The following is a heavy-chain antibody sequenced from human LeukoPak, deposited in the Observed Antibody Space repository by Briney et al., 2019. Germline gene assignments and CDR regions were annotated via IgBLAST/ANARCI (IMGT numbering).Heavy chain of an antibody. CDR2: IYTSGST. J-gene: IGHJ4*02. Sequence: SETLSHTCTVSGGSISSYYWSWIRQPAGKGLGWIGRIYTSGSTNYNPSLKSRVTMSVDTSKNQFSLKLSSVTAADTAVYYCARGGGGQWLVLGGFDYWGQGTLVTVSS. CDR1: GGSISSYY. CDR3: ARGGGGQWLVLGGFDY. V-gene: IGHV4-4*07. D-gene: IGHD6-19*01.